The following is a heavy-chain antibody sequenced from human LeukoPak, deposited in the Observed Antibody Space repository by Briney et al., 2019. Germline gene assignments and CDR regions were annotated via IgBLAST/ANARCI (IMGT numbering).Heavy chain of an antibody. J-gene: IGHJ4*02. CDR1: GGSISSGGYY. CDR3: ARDGIAAAGTKKEAYYFDY. CDR2: IYHSGST. V-gene: IGHV4-30-2*01. Sequence: SQTLSLTCTVSGGSISSGGYYWSWIRQPPGKGLEWIGYIYHSGSTYYNPSLKSRVTISVDRSKNQFSLKLSSVTAADTAVYYCARDGIAAAGTKKEAYYFDYWGQGTLVTVSS. D-gene: IGHD6-13*01.